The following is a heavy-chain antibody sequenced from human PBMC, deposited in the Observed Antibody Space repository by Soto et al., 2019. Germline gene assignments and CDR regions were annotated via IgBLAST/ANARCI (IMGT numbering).Heavy chain of an antibody. CDR3: ARVRGFGAMDV. Sequence: SETLSLTCAVYGGSFSGYYWSWIRQPPGKGLEWIGYIYYSGSTYYNPSLKSRVTISVDTSQNQFSLKLSSVTAADTAVYYCARVRGFGAMDVWGQGTTVTVSS. CDR2: IYYSGST. CDR1: GGSFSGYY. V-gene: IGHV4-34*09. D-gene: IGHD3-10*01. J-gene: IGHJ6*02.